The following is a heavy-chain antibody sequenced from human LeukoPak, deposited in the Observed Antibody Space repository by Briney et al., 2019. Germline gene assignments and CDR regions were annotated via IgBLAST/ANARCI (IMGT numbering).Heavy chain of an antibody. D-gene: IGHD3-22*01. CDR3: ARQFFTSSAPDAFDV. J-gene: IGHJ3*01. Sequence: GASVKVSCKASGYTFTGYYMHWVRQAPGQGLEWMGWINPNSGGTNYAQKFQGWVTMTRDTSISTAYMELSRLRSDDTAVYYCARQFFTSSAPDAFDVWGRGTMVTVSS. V-gene: IGHV1-2*04. CDR2: INPNSGGT. CDR1: GYTFTGYY.